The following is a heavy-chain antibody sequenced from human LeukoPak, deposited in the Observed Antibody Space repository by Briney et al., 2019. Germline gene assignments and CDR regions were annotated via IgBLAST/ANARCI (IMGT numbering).Heavy chain of an antibody. J-gene: IGHJ5*02. V-gene: IGHV4-59*01. CDR1: GGSISSYY. Sequence: SETLSLTCTVSGGSISSYYWSWIRQPPGKGLEWIGYIYYSGSTNYNPSLRSRVTISVDTSKNQFSLKLNSVTAADTAVYYCASSFWGGAIYWFDPWGQGILVTVSS. CDR3: ASSFWGGAIYWFDP. D-gene: IGHD3-3*01. CDR2: IYYSGST.